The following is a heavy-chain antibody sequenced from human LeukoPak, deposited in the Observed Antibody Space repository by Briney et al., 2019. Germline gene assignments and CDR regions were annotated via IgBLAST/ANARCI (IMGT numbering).Heavy chain of an antibody. V-gene: IGHV1-2*02. CDR3: AKGHYDFWSGYYLPRDYYYMDV. Sequence: ASVKVSFKASGYTFTVYYMHWVRQAPGQGLEWMGWINPNSGGTNYAQKFQGRVTMTRDTSISTAYMELSRLRSDDTAVYYCAKGHYDFWSGYYLPRDYYYMDVWGKGTTVTVSS. CDR1: GYTFTVYY. CDR2: INPNSGGT. D-gene: IGHD3-3*01. J-gene: IGHJ6*03.